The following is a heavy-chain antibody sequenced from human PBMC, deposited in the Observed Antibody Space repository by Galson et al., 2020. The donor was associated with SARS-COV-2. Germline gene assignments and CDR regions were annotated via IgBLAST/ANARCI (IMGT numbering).Heavy chain of an antibody. CDR2: IYPGDPDT. CDR3: ARRGHGTTYYGMDV. Sequence: GESLKISCKASGYNFIPYWIAWVRQMPGNGLELMGIIYPGDPDTRYSPSLQGQVTISVDKSISTAYLQWSSLKASDTAMYYCARRGHGTTYYGMDVWGQGTTVTVSS. D-gene: IGHD1-7*01. CDR1: GYNFIPYW. J-gene: IGHJ6*02. V-gene: IGHV5-51*01.